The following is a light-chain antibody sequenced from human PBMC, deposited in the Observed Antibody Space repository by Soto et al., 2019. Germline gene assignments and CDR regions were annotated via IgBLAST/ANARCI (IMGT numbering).Light chain of an antibody. CDR3: AAWDDSLRGLV. CDR1: GSNIGSNY. Sequence: QSELTQPPSASGTPGQRVTISCSGGGSNIGSNYVYWYQQLPVTAPKLLIYANNERPSGVPDRFSGSKSGTSASLVISGLRSEDEADYYCAAWDDSLRGLVFGGGTKLTVL. CDR2: ANN. J-gene: IGLJ2*01. V-gene: IGLV1-47*01.